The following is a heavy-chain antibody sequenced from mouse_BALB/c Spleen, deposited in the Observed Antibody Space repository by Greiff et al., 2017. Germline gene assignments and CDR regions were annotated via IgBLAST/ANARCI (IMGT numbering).Heavy chain of an antibody. D-gene: IGHD4-1*01. CDR3: ARDGRDYAMDY. CDR1: GFSLPGYG. CDR2: IWGDGST. V-gene: IGHV2-6-7*01. J-gene: IGHJ4*01. Sequence: VQLKESGPGLVAPSHSLSITCTVSGFSLPGYGVTWVRQPPGKGLEWLGMIWGDGSTDYNSALKSRLSISKDNSKSQVFLKMNRLQTDDTARYYCARDGRDYAMDYWGQGTSVTVSS.